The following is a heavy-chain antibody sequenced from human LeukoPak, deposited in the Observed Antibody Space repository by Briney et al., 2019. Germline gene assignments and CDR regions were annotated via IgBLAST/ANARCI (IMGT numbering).Heavy chain of an antibody. CDR1: GGSISSGGYY. CDR3: ARDSSSWTSFDY. Sequence: SETLSLTCTVSGGSISSGGYYWSWIRQHPGKGLEWIGYIYTSGSTNYNPSLKSRVTMSVDTSKNQFSLKLSSVTAADTAVYYCARDSSSWTSFDYWGQGTLVTVSS. CDR2: IYTSGST. D-gene: IGHD6-13*01. J-gene: IGHJ4*02. V-gene: IGHV4-61*08.